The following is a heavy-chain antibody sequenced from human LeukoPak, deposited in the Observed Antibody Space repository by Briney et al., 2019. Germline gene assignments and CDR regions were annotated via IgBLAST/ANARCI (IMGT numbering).Heavy chain of an antibody. CDR3: AKDRLGALLYFDS. CDR1: GFIFSSHG. J-gene: IGHJ4*02. D-gene: IGHD1-26*01. Sequence: GGSLRLSCAASGFIFSSHGMNWVRQAPGKGLEWVSGISPSGDITYYADSVKGRFTISRDNSKNTVYLQMNSLRAEDTAVYSCAKDRLGALLYFDSWGQGTLVTVSS. V-gene: IGHV3-23*01. CDR2: ISPSGDIT.